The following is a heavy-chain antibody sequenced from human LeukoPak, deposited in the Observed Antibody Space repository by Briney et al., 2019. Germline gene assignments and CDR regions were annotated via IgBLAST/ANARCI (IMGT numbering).Heavy chain of an antibody. J-gene: IGHJ4*02. CDR1: GFTFSSYW. D-gene: IGHD6-6*01. Sequence: PGGSLRLSCAASGFTFSSYWMHRVRQAPGKGLVWVSRINSDGSSTSYADSVKGRFTISRDNAKNTLYLQMNSLRAEDTAVYYCAIHSSSSPFDYWGQGTLVTVSS. CDR3: AIHSSSSPFDY. CDR2: INSDGSST. V-gene: IGHV3-74*01.